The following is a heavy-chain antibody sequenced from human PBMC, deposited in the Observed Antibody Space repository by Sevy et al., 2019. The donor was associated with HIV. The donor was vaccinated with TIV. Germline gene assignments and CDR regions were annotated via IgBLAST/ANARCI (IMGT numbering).Heavy chain of an antibody. V-gene: IGHV4-39*01. J-gene: IGHJ4*02. CDR2: IYYSGST. D-gene: IGHD3-3*01. CDR1: GGSISSSSYY. CDR3: ARVRITIFGVVQPHFDY. Sequence: SETLSLTCTVSGGSISSSSYYWGWIRQPPGKGLEWIGSIYYSGSTYYNPSLKSRVTISVDTSKNQFSLKLGSVTAADTAVYYCARVRITIFGVVQPHFDYWGQGTLVTVSS.